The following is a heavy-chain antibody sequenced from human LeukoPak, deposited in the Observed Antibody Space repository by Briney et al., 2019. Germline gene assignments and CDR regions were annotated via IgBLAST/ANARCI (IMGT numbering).Heavy chain of an antibody. D-gene: IGHD6-13*01. J-gene: IGHJ4*02. Sequence: SETLSLTCTVSGGSISNYYWSWIRQPPGEGLEWIGNVYYTGRFNYNPSLKSRVTISVQTSKNQFSLRLNSVTAADTAVYYCARSPIAVASPDYRGQGTLVTVSS. CDR2: VYYTGRF. CDR3: ARSPIAVASPDY. CDR1: GGSISNYY. V-gene: IGHV4-59*01.